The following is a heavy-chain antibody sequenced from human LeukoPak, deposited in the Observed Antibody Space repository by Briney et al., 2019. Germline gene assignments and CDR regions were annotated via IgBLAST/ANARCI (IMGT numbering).Heavy chain of an antibody. J-gene: IGHJ4*02. CDR2: IYYSGST. D-gene: IGHD3-10*01. CDR3: ARAPEVLWFGELGGYFDY. CDR1: GGSISSGDYY. V-gene: IGHV4-30-4*01. Sequence: SETLSLTCTVSGGSISSGDYYWSWIRQPPGKGLEWIGCIYYSGSTYYNPSLKSRVTISVDTSKNQFSLKLSSVTAADTAVYYCARAPEVLWFGELGGYFDYWGQGTLVTVSS.